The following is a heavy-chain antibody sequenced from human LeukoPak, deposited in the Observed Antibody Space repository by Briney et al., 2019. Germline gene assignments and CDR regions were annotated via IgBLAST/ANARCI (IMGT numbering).Heavy chain of an antibody. CDR1: GFIFSSYA. CDR2: ISGSGGST. CDR3: AKGVVPAAMTAFDY. J-gene: IGHJ4*02. D-gene: IGHD2-2*01. V-gene: IGHV3-23*01. Sequence: PGGSLRLSCAASGFIFSSYAMSWVRQAPGKGLEWVSTISGSGGSTYYADSVKGRFTISRDNSKNTVYLQMNSLRAEDTAVYYCAKGVVPAAMTAFDYWGQGTLVTVSS.